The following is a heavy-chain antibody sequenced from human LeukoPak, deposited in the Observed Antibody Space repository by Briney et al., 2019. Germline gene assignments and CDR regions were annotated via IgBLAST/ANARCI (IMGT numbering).Heavy chain of an antibody. J-gene: IGHJ4*02. D-gene: IGHD5-18*01. Sequence: SETLSLTCAVYGGSFSGYYWSWIRQPPGKGLEWIGEINHSGSTNYNPSLKRRVTISADTSRNQFSLKLTSMTAADTAVYYCARGFGDTAMVSPFDYWGQGTLVTVSS. CDR3: ARGFGDTAMVSPFDY. V-gene: IGHV4-34*01. CDR2: INHSGST. CDR1: GGSFSGYY.